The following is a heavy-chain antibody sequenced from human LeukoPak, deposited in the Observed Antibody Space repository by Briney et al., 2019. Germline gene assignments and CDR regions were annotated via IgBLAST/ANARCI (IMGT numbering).Heavy chain of an antibody. CDR1: GGSISSSSYY. CDR2: SSYSWST. D-gene: IGHD3-22*01. V-gene: IGHV4-39*01. CDR3: ARHGGRFYYDSSGQIFDY. J-gene: IGHJ4*02. Sequence: PSETLSLTCTVSGGSISSSSYYWGWIRQPPGKGLEWIGSSSYSWSTYYDPSLKSRVTISVDTSKNQFSLKLSSVTAADTAVYYCARHGGRFYYDSSGQIFDYWGQGTLVTVSS.